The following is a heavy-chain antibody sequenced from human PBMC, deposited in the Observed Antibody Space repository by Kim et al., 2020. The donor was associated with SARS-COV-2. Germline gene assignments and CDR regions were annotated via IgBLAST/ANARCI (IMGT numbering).Heavy chain of an antibody. CDR3: ARDLSRFVDLWGIVGASPLSNGMDV. Sequence: ASVKVSCKASGGTFSSYAISWVRQAPGQGLEWMGIINPSGGSTSYAQKFQGRVTMTRDTSTSTVYMELSSLRSEDTAVYYCARDLSRFVDLWGIVGASPLSNGMDVWGQGTTVTVSS. CDR2: INPSGGST. CDR1: GGTFSSYA. D-gene: IGHD1-26*01. J-gene: IGHJ6*02. V-gene: IGHV1-46*01.